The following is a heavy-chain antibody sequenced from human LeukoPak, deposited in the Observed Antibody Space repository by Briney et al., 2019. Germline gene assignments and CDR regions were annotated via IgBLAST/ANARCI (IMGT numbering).Heavy chain of an antibody. CDR2: ISYDGSNK. J-gene: IGHJ4*02. CDR1: GFTFSSYG. Sequence: GGSLRLSCAASGFTFSSYGMHWVRQAPGKGLEWVAVISYDGSNKYYADSVKGRFTTSRDNSKNTLYLQMNSLRAEDTAVYYCAKDGFDYWGQGTLVTVSS. CDR3: AKDGFDY. V-gene: IGHV3-30*18.